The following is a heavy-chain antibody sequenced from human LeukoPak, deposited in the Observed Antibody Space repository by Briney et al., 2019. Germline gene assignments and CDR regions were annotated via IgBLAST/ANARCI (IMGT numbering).Heavy chain of an antibody. D-gene: IGHD3-22*01. J-gene: IGHJ4*02. Sequence: GGSLRLSCAASGFTFSSYSMNWVRQAPGKGLEWVSSISSSSSYIYYADSVKGRFTISRDNAKNSLYLQMNSLRAEDTAVYYCARDTGSYDSSGYKNRLDYWGQGTLVTVSS. CDR3: ARDTGSYDSSGYKNRLDY. V-gene: IGHV3-21*04. CDR2: ISSSSSYI. CDR1: GFTFSSYS.